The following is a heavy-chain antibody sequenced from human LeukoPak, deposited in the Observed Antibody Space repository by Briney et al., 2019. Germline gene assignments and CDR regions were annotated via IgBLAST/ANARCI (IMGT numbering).Heavy chain of an antibody. CDR1: GGSISSGGYY. D-gene: IGHD2-2*02. CDR2: IYYSGSA. V-gene: IGHV4-39*01. CDR3: ARQGYCNSTSCYIDFDY. J-gene: IGHJ4*02. Sequence: PSETLSLTCTVSGGSISSGGYYWSWIRQPPGKGLEWIGSIYYSGSAYYNPSLKSRVIISVDTSKNQFSLKLSSVTAADTSVYYCARQGYCNSTSCYIDFDYWGQGTLVTVSS.